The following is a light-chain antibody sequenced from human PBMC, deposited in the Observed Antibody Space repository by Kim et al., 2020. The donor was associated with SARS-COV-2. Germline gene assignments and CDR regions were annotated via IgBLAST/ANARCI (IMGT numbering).Light chain of an antibody. V-gene: IGKV1-39*01. CDR3: QQTSSAPRT. J-gene: IGKJ1*01. Sequence: DIQMTQSPSSLSASVGDRVTITCRASQSINTYLNWYQQKRGKAPNLLIYTASSLQSGVPSRFTGSGSETDFTLTITSLQPEDFATYYCQQTSSAPRTFGQGTKVDIK. CDR2: TAS. CDR1: QSINTY.